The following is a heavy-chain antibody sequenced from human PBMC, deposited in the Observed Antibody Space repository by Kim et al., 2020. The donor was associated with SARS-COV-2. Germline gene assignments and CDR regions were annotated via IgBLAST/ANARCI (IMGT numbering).Heavy chain of an antibody. CDR2: IYSGGST. CDR3: AREGKSSSGWYSGFDY. Sequence: GGSLRLSCAASGFTVSSSYMSWVRQAPGKGLDWVSVIYSGGSTYYADSVKGRFTISRDNSENTLYLQMNSLRAEDTAVYYCAREGKSSSGWYSGFDYWGQGTLVSVSS. CDR1: GFTVSSSY. D-gene: IGHD6-19*01. J-gene: IGHJ4*02. V-gene: IGHV3-66*01.